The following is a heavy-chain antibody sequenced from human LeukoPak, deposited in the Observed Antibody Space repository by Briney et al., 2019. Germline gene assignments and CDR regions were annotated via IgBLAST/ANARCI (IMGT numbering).Heavy chain of an antibody. V-gene: IGHV3-11*01. D-gene: IGHD2-2*01. CDR3: ARSEDIVVVPAATAFDY. CDR1: GFTFSDYY. Sequence: GGSLRLSCAASGFTFSDYYMSWIRQAPGKGLEWVSYISSSGSTIYYADSVKGRFTISRDNAKNSLYLQMNSLRAEDTAVHYCARSEDIVVVPAATAFDYWGQGTLVTVSS. J-gene: IGHJ4*02. CDR2: ISSSGSTI.